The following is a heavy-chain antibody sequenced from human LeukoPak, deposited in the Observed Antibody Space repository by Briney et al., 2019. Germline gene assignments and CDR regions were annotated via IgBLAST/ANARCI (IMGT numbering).Heavy chain of an antibody. Sequence: ASVKVSCKAFGYTFTGYYMHWVRQAPGQGLEWMGWINPNSGGTDYAQKFQGRVTLTRDTSISTAYMELSGLRPDDTAVYYCARLSGYCSGGYCYFDYWGQGTLVTVSS. CDR1: GYTFTGYY. D-gene: IGHD2-15*01. J-gene: IGHJ4*02. V-gene: IGHV1-2*02. CDR2: INPNSGGT. CDR3: ARLSGYCSGGYCYFDY.